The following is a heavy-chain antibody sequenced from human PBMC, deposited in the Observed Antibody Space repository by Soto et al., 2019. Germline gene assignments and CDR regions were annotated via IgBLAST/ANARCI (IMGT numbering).Heavy chain of an antibody. D-gene: IGHD3-10*01. J-gene: IGHJ6*03. V-gene: IGHV3-11*01. CDR3: ARDKTPEFYMDV. CDR2: ISSSGRTI. CDR1: GFTFSDYY. Sequence: PGGSLRLSCAASGFTFSDYYMSWIRQAPGKGLEWVSYISSSGRTIYYADSVKGRFTISRDNAKNSLYLQMNSLRAEDTAVYYCARDKTPEFYMDVWGKGTTVTVSS.